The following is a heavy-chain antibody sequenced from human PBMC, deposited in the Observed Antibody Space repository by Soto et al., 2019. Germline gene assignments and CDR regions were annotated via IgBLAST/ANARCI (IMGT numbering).Heavy chain of an antibody. Sequence: SETLSLTCAVYGGSFSGYYWSWIRQPPGRGLEWIGYIYYSGSTYYNPSLKSRVTISVDTSKNQFSLKLSSVTAADTAVYYCARDNKRCAFDIWGQGTMVTVSS. CDR2: IYYSGST. V-gene: IGHV4-34*09. CDR1: GGSFSGYY. J-gene: IGHJ3*02. CDR3: ARDNKRCAFDI.